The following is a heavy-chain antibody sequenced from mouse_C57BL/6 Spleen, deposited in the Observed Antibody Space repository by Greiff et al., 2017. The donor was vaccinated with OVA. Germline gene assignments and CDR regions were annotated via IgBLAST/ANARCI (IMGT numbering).Heavy chain of an antibody. Sequence: QVQLKQPGAELVKPGASVKMSCKASGYTFTSYWITWVKQRPGQGLEWIGDIYPGSGSTNYNEKFKSKATLTVDTSSSTAYMQLSSLTSEDSAVYYCARDVLSTPDYYAMEYRGKGTSVTVSS. CDR2: IYPGSGST. CDR3: ARDVLSTPDYYAMEY. J-gene: IGHJ4*01. D-gene: IGHD6-1*01. V-gene: IGHV1-55*01. CDR1: GYTFTSYW.